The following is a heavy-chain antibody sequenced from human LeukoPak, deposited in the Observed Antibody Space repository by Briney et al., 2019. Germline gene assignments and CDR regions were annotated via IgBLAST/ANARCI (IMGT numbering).Heavy chain of an antibody. D-gene: IGHD6-13*01. CDR2: ISGSDNSP. CDR1: GFSFSSHS. J-gene: IGHJ3*02. V-gene: IGHV3-23*01. Sequence: GGSLRLSCVTSGFSFSSHSMNWVRQAPGKGLEWVSGISGSDNSPYYADSVKGRFTISRDNSKSTLYLQMNSLRAEDTAIYYCAKGRSSWYGDAFDIWGQGTMVTVSP. CDR3: AKGRSSWYGDAFDI.